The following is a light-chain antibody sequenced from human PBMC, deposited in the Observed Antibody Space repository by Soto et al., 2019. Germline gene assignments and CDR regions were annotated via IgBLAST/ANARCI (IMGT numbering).Light chain of an antibody. Sequence: QSVLTQPPSASGTPGQRVAISCSGGSSDIGSNPVNWYLHLPGAAPKLLIYRDNQRPSGVPDRFSGSKSGTSASLTISGLQSEDEDDYFCSAWDDSIYGPVFGGGTQLTVL. J-gene: IGLJ2*01. CDR1: SSDIGSNP. CDR3: SAWDDSIYGPV. CDR2: RDN. V-gene: IGLV1-44*01.